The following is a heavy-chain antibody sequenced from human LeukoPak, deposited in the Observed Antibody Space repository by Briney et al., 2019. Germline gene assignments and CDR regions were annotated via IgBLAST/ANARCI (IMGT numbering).Heavy chain of an antibody. CDR2: IETSGTT. CDR3: ASYHMVNPGVNWFDP. V-gene: IGHV4-61*02. Sequence: SETLSLTCTVSGGAISSGRYYWSWIRQPPGKGLGWVGRIETSGTTKYNPSLNSRATISVDTSKNQFSLNLNSVTAADTAVYYSASYHMVNPGVNWFDPWGQGILVTVSS. J-gene: IGHJ5*02. CDR1: GGAISSGRYY. D-gene: IGHD4-23*01.